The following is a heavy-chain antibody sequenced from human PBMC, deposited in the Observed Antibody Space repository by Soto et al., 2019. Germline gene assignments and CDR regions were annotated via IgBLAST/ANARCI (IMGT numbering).Heavy chain of an antibody. J-gene: IGHJ6*02. D-gene: IGHD3-22*01. V-gene: IGHV3-74*01. Sequence: GGSLRLSCAASGFTFSSYWMHWVRQAPGKGLVWVSRINSDGSSTSYADSVKGRFTISRDNAKNTLYLQMNSLRAEDTAVYYCARVAYYDSSGYYYDDYYYYGMDVWGQGTTVTVSS. CDR1: GFTFSSYW. CDR3: ARVAYYDSSGYYYDDYYYYGMDV. CDR2: INSDGSST.